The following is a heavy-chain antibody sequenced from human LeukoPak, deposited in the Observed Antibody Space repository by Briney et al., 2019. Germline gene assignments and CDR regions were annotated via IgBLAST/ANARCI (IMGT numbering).Heavy chain of an antibody. CDR3: ARDATRGIGGSYDLDF. CDR2: LNPSRGTT. CDR1: GYNFSSYY. J-gene: IGHJ4*02. Sequence: ASARLSCKASGYNFSSYYIQWVRQDPGQGLEWMGLLNPSRGTTAYAPKFQGRVTMTRDTSSNTVYMELRGLRPDDTAIYYCARDATRGIGGSYDLDFWGQGSLVTVSS. D-gene: IGHD3-16*01. V-gene: IGHV1-46*01.